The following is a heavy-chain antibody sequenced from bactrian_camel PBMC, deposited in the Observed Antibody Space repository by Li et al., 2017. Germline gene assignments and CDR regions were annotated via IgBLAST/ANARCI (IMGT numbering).Heavy chain of an antibody. Sequence: HVQLVESGGGSVQPGGSLRLSCVTSASTYYSNCMAWFRQAPGKEREVVATIDNHGSVSFQRSVLGRFTISKDNAKNTLYLQMDRLKSEDTAMYYCAADISPGTIRSAATQILAFQYRGQGTQVTVS. D-gene: IGHD2*01. CDR2: IDNHGSV. V-gene: IGHV3S53*01. CDR3: AADISPGTIRSAATQILAFQY. CDR1: ASTYYSNC. J-gene: IGHJ4*01.